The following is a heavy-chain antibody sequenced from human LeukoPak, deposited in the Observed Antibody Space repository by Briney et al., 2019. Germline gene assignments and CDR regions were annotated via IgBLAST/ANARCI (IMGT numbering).Heavy chain of an antibody. D-gene: IGHD5/OR15-5a*01. Sequence: PSETLSLTCTVSGGSISSSSYYWGWIRQPPGKGLEWIGSIYYSGSTYYNPSLKSRVTMSVDTSKNQFSLKLSSVTAADTAVYYCARECPNWFDPWGQGTLVTVSS. CDR2: IYYSGST. CDR1: GGSISSSSYY. J-gene: IGHJ5*02. CDR3: ARECPNWFDP. V-gene: IGHV4-39*07.